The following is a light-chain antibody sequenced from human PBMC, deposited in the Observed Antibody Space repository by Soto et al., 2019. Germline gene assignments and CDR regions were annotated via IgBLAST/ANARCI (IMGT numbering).Light chain of an antibody. J-gene: IGLJ3*02. CDR3: SSYATGDQGV. Sequence: QSALTQPASVAGSPGQSISIPCTGTNSDVGGYNYVSWYQHHPGKAPKLVIYEVNNRPSGVSSRFFGSKSGNTAFLTISGLQAEDEADYYCSSYATGDQGVFGGGTKL. V-gene: IGLV2-14*01. CDR1: NSDVGGYNY. CDR2: EVN.